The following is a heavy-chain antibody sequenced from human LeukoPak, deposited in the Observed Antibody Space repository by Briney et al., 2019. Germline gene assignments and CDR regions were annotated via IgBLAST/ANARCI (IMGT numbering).Heavy chain of an antibody. V-gene: IGHV4-61*02. CDR1: GDSMSSGDNY. CDR2: IYISGST. CDR3: VRGSWGSDFDY. D-gene: IGHD7-27*01. J-gene: IGHJ4*02. Sequence: SETLSLTCTVSGDSMSSGDNYWGWIRQPAGEGLEWIGRIYISGSTQYDPSLKSRVTISIDTSKNQVSLKLSSVTAADTAIYYCVRGSWGSDFDYWGQGTQVTVSS.